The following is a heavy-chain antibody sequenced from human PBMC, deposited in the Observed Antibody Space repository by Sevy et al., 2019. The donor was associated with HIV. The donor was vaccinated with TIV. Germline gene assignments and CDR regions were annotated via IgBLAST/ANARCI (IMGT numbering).Heavy chain of an antibody. Sequence: GESLKISCAASGFTFSSYGMHWVRQVPGKGLEWVAVISYDGSNKYYADSVKGRFTISRDNSKNTLYLQMNSLRAEDTAVYYCAKLYYYDSSGYYGSNDAFDIWGQGTMVTVSS. J-gene: IGHJ3*02. V-gene: IGHV3-30*18. CDR3: AKLYYYDSSGYYGSNDAFDI. CDR2: ISYDGSNK. CDR1: GFTFSSYG. D-gene: IGHD3-22*01.